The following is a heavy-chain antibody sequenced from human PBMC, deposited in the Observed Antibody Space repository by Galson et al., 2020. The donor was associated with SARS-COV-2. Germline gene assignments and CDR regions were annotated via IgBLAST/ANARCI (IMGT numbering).Heavy chain of an antibody. D-gene: IGHD3-3*01. CDR3: ARGSTGFLEWLSMGS. CDR2: MNPNSGNT. CDR1: GYTFTSYD. V-gene: IGHV1-8*01. Sequence: ASVKVSCKASGYTFTSYDINWVRQATGQGLGWMGWMNPNSGNTGYAQKFQGRVTMTRNTSISTAYMELSSLRSEDTAVYYCARGSTGFLEWLSMGSWGQGTLVTVSS. J-gene: IGHJ4*02.